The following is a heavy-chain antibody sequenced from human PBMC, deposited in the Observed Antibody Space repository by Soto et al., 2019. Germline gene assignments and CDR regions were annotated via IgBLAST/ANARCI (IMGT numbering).Heavy chain of an antibody. J-gene: IGHJ5*02. Sequence: PGGSLRLSCGASGFTFSSYWMHWVRQAPGKGLVWVSRINNDGSSTSYADSVKGRFTISRDNAKNTLYLQMNSLRVDDTAVYYCARYCSGTRCPWGQGTMVTDYS. D-gene: IGHD2-2*01. CDR3: ARYCSGTRCP. CDR1: GFTFSSYW. V-gene: IGHV3-74*01. CDR2: INNDGSST.